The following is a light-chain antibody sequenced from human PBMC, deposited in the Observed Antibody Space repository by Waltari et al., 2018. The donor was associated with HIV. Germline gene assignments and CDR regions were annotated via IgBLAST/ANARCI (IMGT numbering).Light chain of an antibody. Sequence: QSALTQPASVSGFLGQSINISCTGISTDSRFYQYVSWYQQYPGKIPRLIIFDSNNPPSGVSDHFSGSRAGNAASLTFSGLQSGDEAHYYCASNRLDYTLIFGGGTKLTVL. V-gene: IGLV2-14*03. J-gene: IGLJ2*01. CDR3: ASNRLDYTLI. CDR2: DSN. CDR1: STDSRFYQY.